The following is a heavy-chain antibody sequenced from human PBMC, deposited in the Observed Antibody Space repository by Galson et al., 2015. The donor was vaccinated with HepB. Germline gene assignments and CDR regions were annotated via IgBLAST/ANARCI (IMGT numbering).Heavy chain of an antibody. CDR2: IIPLFGRA. V-gene: IGHV1-69*01. CDR1: GRSFNNYA. D-gene: IGHD3-3*01. CDR3: ARVFSGEPNLQYLFY. Sequence: QSGAEVKKPGESLRISCKASGRSFNNYAFNWVRQAPGRGLEWMGGIIPLFGRANYAQKFQGRATITADASTSTVFMDLRGLRSEDTAVYYCARVFSGEPNLQYLFYWGQGTLITVSS. J-gene: IGHJ4*02.